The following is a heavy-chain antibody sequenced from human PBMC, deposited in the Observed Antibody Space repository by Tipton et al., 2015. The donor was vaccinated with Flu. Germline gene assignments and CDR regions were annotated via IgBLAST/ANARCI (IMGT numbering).Heavy chain of an antibody. CDR1: GFTVSSNY. D-gene: IGHD6-13*01. CDR2: IYSGGST. Sequence: SLRLSCAASGFTVSSNYMSWVRQAPGKGLEWVSVIYSGGSTYYADSVKGRFTISRDNSKNTLYLQMNSLRAEDTAVYYCARNSWSSSWYGYYYYYMDVWGKGTTVTVSS. J-gene: IGHJ6*03. CDR3: ARNSWSSSWYGYYYYYMDV. V-gene: IGHV3-66*01.